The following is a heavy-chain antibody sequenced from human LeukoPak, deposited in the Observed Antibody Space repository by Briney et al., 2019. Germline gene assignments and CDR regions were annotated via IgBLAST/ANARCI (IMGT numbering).Heavy chain of an antibody. D-gene: IGHD2-21*01. CDR2: IYTSGST. V-gene: IGHV4-61*02. J-gene: IGHJ4*02. CDR3: ARCGGDWGFHQSDY. CDR1: GGSFSSGSYY. Sequence: SQTLSLTCTVSGGSFSSGSYYWSWIRQPAGKGLEWIGRIYTSGSTNYNPSLKSRVTISVDTSKNQFSLKLSSVTAADTAVYYCARCGGDWGFHQSDYWGQGTLLTVSS.